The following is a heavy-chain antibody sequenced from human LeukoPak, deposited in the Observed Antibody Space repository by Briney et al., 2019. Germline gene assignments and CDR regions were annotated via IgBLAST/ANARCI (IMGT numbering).Heavy chain of an antibody. CDR1: GFTFSSYG. Sequence: GGSLRLSCAASGFTFSSYGMHWVRQAPGKGLEWVSYISSSGSTIYYADSVKGRFTISRDNAKNSLYLQMNSLRAEDTAVYYCARAGITMVHWVFDYWGQGTLVTVSS. D-gene: IGHD3-10*01. CDR2: ISSSGSTI. J-gene: IGHJ4*02. V-gene: IGHV3-48*04. CDR3: ARAGITMVHWVFDY.